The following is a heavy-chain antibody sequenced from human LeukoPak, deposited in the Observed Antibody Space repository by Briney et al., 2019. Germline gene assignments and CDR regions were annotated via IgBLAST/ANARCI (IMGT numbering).Heavy chain of an antibody. Sequence: ASVKVSCKASGYTFTSNHIHWVRQAPGQGLEWMGIINPSDDTTTYAQKFRGRVTMTRDTSTSTVYMDLSSLRSEDTAVYYCARVEAQGGDNFDYWGQGTLVTVSS. D-gene: IGHD3-16*01. V-gene: IGHV1-46*01. J-gene: IGHJ4*02. CDR2: INPSDDTT. CDR3: ARVEAQGGDNFDY. CDR1: GYTFTSNH.